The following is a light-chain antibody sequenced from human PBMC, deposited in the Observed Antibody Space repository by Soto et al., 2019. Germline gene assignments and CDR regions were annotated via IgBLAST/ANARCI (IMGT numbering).Light chain of an antibody. J-gene: IGLJ2*01. CDR3: GTWDSSLGVV. V-gene: IGLV1-51*01. CDR2: DNN. Sequence: QSVLTQPPSVSAAPGQKVTISCSGSSSNIGNNYVSWYQQLPGTAPKLLIYDNNKRPSGIPDRFSGSKSGTSATLGITGLQTGDEADYSCGTWDSSLGVVFGGGTKLTVL. CDR1: SSNIGNNY.